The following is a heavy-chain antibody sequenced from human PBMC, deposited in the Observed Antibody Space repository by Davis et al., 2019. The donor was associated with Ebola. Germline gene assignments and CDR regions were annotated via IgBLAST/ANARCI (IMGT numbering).Heavy chain of an antibody. V-gene: IGHV4-34*01. Sequence: SETLSLTCAVYGGSFSGYYWSWIRQPPGKGLEWIGEINHSGSTNYNPSLKSRVTISVDTSKNQFSLKLSSVTAADTAVYYCARLIAARTYYYYGTDVWGQGTTVTVSS. J-gene: IGHJ6*02. CDR1: GGSFSGYY. D-gene: IGHD6-6*01. CDR3: ARLIAARTYYYYGTDV. CDR2: INHSGST.